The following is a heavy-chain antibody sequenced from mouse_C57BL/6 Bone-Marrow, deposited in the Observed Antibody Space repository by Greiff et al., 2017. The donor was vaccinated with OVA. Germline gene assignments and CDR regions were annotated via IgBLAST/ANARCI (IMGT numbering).Heavy chain of an antibody. D-gene: IGHD2-3*01. Sequence: VQRVESGAELARPGASVKLSCKASGYTFTSYGISWVKQRTGQGLEWIGEIYPRSGNTYYNEKFKGKATLTADKSSSTAYMELRSLTSEYSAVYFCARERGWLLPSDYWGQGTTLTVSS. CDR1: GYTFTSYG. J-gene: IGHJ2*01. V-gene: IGHV1-81*01. CDR3: ARERGWLLPSDY. CDR2: IYPRSGNT.